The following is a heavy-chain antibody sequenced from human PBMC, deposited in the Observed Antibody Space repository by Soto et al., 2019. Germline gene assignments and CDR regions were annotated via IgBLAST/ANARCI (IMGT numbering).Heavy chain of an antibody. CDR2: IIPIFGTA. CDR1: GGTFSSYS. Sequence: SVKVSCKASGGTFSSYSISWVRHAPGQGLEWMGGIIPIFGTANYAQKFQGRVTITADESTSTAYMELSSLRSEDTAVYYCANKWIQILGFITDYYYYGMDVWGQGTTVTVSS. D-gene: IGHD5-18*01. V-gene: IGHV1-69*13. CDR3: ANKWIQILGFITDYYYYGMDV. J-gene: IGHJ6*02.